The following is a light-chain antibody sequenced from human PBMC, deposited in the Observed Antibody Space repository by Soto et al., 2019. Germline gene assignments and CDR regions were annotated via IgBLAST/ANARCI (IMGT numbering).Light chain of an antibody. V-gene: IGKV1-39*01. Sequence: DIQMTQSPSSLSASVGDRVTITCRASQSISRNLNWYQHKPWKAPKLLIYAASSLQNGVPSRFSGGGSGTEFTLSISSLQPEDFGTYYCQQSYTTASITFGQGTRVEIK. CDR2: AAS. J-gene: IGKJ5*01. CDR1: QSISRN. CDR3: QQSYTTASIT.